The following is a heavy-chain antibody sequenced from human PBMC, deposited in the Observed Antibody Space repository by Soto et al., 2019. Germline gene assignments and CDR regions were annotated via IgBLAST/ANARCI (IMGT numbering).Heavy chain of an antibody. CDR3: ARAGGRTTVYYYGMDV. Sequence: ASVKVSCKASGYTFTSYGISWVRQAPGQGLEWMGWISAYNGNTNYAQKLQGRVTMTTDTSTSTAYMELRSLRSDDTAVYYCARAGGRTTVYYYGMDVWGQGTTVTVSS. J-gene: IGHJ6*02. CDR2: ISAYNGNT. CDR1: GYTFTSYG. V-gene: IGHV1-18*04. D-gene: IGHD4-4*01.